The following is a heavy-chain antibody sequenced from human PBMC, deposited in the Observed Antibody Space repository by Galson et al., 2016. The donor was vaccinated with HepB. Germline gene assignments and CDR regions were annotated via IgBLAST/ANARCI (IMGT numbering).Heavy chain of an antibody. CDR3: AKGTTRLGDN. CDR2: TYYRSKWSS. V-gene: IGHV6-1*01. J-gene: IGHJ4*02. Sequence: CAISGDSVSSNSAGWNWIRQSPSRGLEWLGRTYYRSKWSSDYADSVRSRLTISADTSKNQFSLQMNSLRVEDSALYYCAKGTTRLGDNWGQGILVTVSS. CDR1: GDSVSSNSAG. D-gene: IGHD4-11*01.